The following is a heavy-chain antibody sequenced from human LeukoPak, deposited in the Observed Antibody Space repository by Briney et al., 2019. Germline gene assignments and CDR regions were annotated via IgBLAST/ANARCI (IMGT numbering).Heavy chain of an antibody. Sequence: SETLSLTCAVSGYSISGGYYWGWIRQPPGKGLEWIGSIYHSGSTYYNPSLKSRVTISVDTSKNQFSLKLSSATAADTAVYYCARDGSGWSVDYWGQGTLVTVSS. J-gene: IGHJ4*02. D-gene: IGHD6-19*01. CDR2: IYHSGST. CDR1: GYSISGGYY. V-gene: IGHV4-38-2*02. CDR3: ARDGSGWSVDY.